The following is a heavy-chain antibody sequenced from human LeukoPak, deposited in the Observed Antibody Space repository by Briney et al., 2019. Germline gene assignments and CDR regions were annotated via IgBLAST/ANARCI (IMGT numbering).Heavy chain of an antibody. V-gene: IGHV4-59*01. J-gene: IGHJ4*02. CDR3: ARTLGYCSSTSCYGGYYFDY. Sequence: KPSETLSLTCTVSGGSISSYYWSWIRQPPGKGLEWIGYIYYSGSTNYNPSLKSRVTISVDTPKNQFSLKLSSVTAADTAVYYCARTLGYCSSTSCYGGYYFDYWGQGTLVTVSS. D-gene: IGHD2-2*01. CDR2: IYYSGST. CDR1: GGSISSYY.